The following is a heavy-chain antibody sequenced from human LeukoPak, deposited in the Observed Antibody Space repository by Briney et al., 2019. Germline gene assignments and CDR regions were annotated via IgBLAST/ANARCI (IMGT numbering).Heavy chain of an antibody. J-gene: IGHJ6*02. V-gene: IGHV1-46*01. Sequence: ASVKVSCKASGYTFTGYYVHWVRQAPGQGLEWVGIINPSGGSTSYAQKFQGRVTMTRDTSTSTVYMELSSLRSEDTAVYYCARGAFGFDYYYGMDVWGQGTTVTVSS. CDR3: ARGAFGFDYYYGMDV. D-gene: IGHD3-16*01. CDR2: INPSGGST. CDR1: GYTFTGYY.